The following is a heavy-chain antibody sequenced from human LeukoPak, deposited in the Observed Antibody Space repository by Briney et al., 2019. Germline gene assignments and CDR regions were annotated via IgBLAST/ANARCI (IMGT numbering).Heavy chain of an antibody. CDR3: AREASVYDSSGYYDAFDI. D-gene: IGHD3-22*01. CDR2: MNPNSGNT. CDR1: GYTFSSYD. Sequence: GASVKVSCKASGYTFSSYDINWVRQATGQGLEWMGWMNPNSGNTGYAQKFQGRVNMTRNNSIRTVYMDLSSLRSEDTAVYYCAREASVYDSSGYYDAFDIWGQGTMVTVSS. J-gene: IGHJ3*02. V-gene: IGHV1-8*01.